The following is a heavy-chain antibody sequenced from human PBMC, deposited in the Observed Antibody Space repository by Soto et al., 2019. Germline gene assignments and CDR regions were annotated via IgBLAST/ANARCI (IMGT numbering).Heavy chain of an antibody. V-gene: IGHV4-31*03. Sequence: PSETLSLTCTVSGGSISSGNYYWSWIRQHPGRGLEWIGYIYYSGSAFYNPSLKNRVSISVDTSKNQFYLDLTSVTAADTAVYYCGRDSPHTNGVWGDDVFDIWGQGTMVTVSS. CDR1: GGSISSGNYY. CDR3: GRDSPHTNGVWGDDVFDI. CDR2: IYYSGSA. D-gene: IGHD2-8*01. J-gene: IGHJ3*02.